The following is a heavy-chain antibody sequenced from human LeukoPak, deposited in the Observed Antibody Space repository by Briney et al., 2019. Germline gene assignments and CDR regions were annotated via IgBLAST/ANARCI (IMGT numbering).Heavy chain of an antibody. J-gene: IGHJ4*02. CDR3: AKAHAIGPFDY. D-gene: IGHD2-21*01. CDR1: GFTFRSYV. CDR2: ISDSGDGT. Sequence: PGGSLRLSCTASGFTFRSYVFSWVRQAPGKGLEWVSAISDSGDGTYYADSVKGRFTISRDNSKNTLYLQMNGLGAEDTAVYYCAKAHAIGPFDYWGQGTLVTVSS. V-gene: IGHV3-23*01.